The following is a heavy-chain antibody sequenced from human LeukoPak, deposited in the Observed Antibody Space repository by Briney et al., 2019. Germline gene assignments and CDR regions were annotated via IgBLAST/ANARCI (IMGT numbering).Heavy chain of an antibody. Sequence: SETLSLTCTVSGGSISSYYWSWIRQPPGKGLAWIGYIYYSGSTNYNPSLKSRVTISVDTSKNQFSLKLSSLTAGDAPVYYCAGGGGEGYYYYDMDVWGKGTTVT. D-gene: IGHD2-21*01. V-gene: IGHV4-59*01. J-gene: IGHJ6*03. CDR1: GGSISSYY. CDR3: AGGGGEGYYYYDMDV. CDR2: IYYSGST.